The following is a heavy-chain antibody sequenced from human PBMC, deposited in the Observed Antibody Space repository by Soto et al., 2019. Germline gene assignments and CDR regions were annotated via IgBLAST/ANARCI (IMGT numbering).Heavy chain of an antibody. CDR1: GYTFNTYG. D-gene: IGHD3-3*01. Sequence: ASVKVSCKTSGYTFNTYGINWVRQAPGQGLEWMGIINPSGGSTSYAQKFQGRVTMTRDTSTSTVYMELSSLRSEDTAVYYCARGYYDFWSGYPRTDGMDVWGQGTTVTVSS. V-gene: IGHV1-46*02. CDR3: ARGYYDFWSGYPRTDGMDV. J-gene: IGHJ6*02. CDR2: INPSGGST.